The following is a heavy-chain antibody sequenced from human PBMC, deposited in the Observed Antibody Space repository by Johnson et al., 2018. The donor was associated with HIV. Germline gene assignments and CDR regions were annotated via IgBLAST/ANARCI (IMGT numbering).Heavy chain of an antibody. CDR2: IRYDGSNK. D-gene: IGHD1-26*01. V-gene: IGHV3-30*02. CDR3: AKGRLVGATTYDAFDI. Sequence: QVQLVESGGGVVQRGGSLRLSCVASGFTFSSYGMHWVRQAPGKGLEWVAFIRYDGSNKYYADSVKGRFTISRDNSKNTLYLQMNSLRAEDTAVYYCAKGRLVGATTYDAFDIWGQGTMVTVSS. CDR1: GFTFSSYG. J-gene: IGHJ3*02.